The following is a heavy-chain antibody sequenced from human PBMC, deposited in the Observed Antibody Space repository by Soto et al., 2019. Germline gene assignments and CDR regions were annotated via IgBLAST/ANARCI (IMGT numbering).Heavy chain of an antibody. Sequence: QVQLVQSGAEVKKPGASVKVSCKASGYIFTSYAMHWVRQAPGQRLEWMGWINAGNGNTKYSQKVQGRGTISGDTSASTAYMELSSLRSEDTALYYCARGRSSSAYDAFDIWAKGTMVTVSS. J-gene: IGHJ3*02. CDR3: ARGRSSSAYDAFDI. CDR1: GYIFTSYA. D-gene: IGHD6-6*01. V-gene: IGHV1-3*01. CDR2: INAGNGNT.